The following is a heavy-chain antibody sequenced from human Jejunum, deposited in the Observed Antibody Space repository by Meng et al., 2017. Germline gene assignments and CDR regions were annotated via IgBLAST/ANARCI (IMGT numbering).Heavy chain of an antibody. V-gene: IGHV1-18*01. J-gene: IGHJ6*02. Sequence: ASVKVPCKASGYTFTNYGIGWVRQAPGQGLEWMGWMNPNTGNTNYVQKLQGRVSMTADTSTGTAYMELRNLIFDDTAVYYCARDGVTAEFYYYGMGVWGQGTTVTVSS. CDR1: GYTFTNYG. D-gene: IGHD3-3*01. CDR3: ARDGVTAEFYYYGMGV. CDR2: MNPNTGNT.